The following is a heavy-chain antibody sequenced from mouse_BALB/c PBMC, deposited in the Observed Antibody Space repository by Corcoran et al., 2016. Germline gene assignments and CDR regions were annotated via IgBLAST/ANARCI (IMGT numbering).Heavy chain of an antibody. CDR1: GYSITSGYY. CDR2: ISYYGSN. V-gene: IGHV3-6*02. Sequence: DVQLQESGPGLVKPSQSLSLTCSVTGYSITSGYYWNWIRQFPGNKLEWMGYISYYGSNNYNPSLKNRISITRDTSKNQCFLKLKSVTTEDTATDYCARRGNYDYWGQGTTLTVSS. CDR3: ARRGNYDY. D-gene: IGHD2-1*01. J-gene: IGHJ2*01.